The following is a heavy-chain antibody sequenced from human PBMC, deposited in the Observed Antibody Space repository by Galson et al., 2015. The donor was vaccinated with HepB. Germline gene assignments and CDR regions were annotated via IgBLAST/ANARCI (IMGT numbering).Heavy chain of an antibody. Sequence: SLRLSCAASGFTFSSYGMHWVRQAPGKGLEWVAVISYDGSNKYYADSVKGRFTISRDNSKNTLYLQMNSLRAEDTAVYYCAKLPYDYYDDAFDIWGQGTMVTVSS. V-gene: IGHV3-30*18. CDR2: ISYDGSNK. J-gene: IGHJ3*02. CDR1: GFTFSSYG. D-gene: IGHD3-22*01. CDR3: AKLPYDYYDDAFDI.